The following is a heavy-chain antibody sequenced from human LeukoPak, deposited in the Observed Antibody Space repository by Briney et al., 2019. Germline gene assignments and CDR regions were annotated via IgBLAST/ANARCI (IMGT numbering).Heavy chain of an antibody. D-gene: IGHD4-23*01. CDR2: IYPGDSDT. J-gene: IGHJ5*02. CDR1: GYSFTSYW. V-gene: IGHV5-51*01. CDR3: ARQGLRWHSRWFDP. Sequence: GESLKISCKGSGYSFTSYWIGWVRQVPGKGRQWMGIIYPGDSDTRYSPSFQGQVTISADKSISTAYLQWSSLKASDTAMYYCARQGLRWHSRWFDPWGQGTLVTVSS.